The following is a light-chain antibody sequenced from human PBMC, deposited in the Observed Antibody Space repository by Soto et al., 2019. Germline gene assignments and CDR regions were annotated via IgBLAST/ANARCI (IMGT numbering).Light chain of an antibody. V-gene: IGKV3-20*01. CDR3: QHYGSALFT. CDR1: QSFSSSY. J-gene: IGKJ3*01. CDR2: GAS. Sequence: EIVLTQSPGTLSLSPGERATLSCRASQSFSSSYLAWYQQRPGQAPRLLIYGASSRATVIPDRFSGSGSGTDFTLTISSLEPEDFAVYYCQHYGSALFTVGPGTKVDVK.